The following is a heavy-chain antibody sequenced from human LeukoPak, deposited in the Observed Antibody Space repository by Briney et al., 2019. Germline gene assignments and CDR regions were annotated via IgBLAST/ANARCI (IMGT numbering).Heavy chain of an antibody. CDR1: GGSISSYY. V-gene: IGHV4-59*08. D-gene: IGHD2/OR15-2a*01. Sequence: SQTLSLTSTVSGGSISSYYWSWIRQPPGKGLEWIGYIYYSGSTNYNPSLKSRVTISVDTSKNQFSLKLSSVTAADTAVYYCARRDDFHDAFDIWGQGTMVTVSS. J-gene: IGHJ3*02. CDR2: IYYSGST. CDR3: ARRDDFHDAFDI.